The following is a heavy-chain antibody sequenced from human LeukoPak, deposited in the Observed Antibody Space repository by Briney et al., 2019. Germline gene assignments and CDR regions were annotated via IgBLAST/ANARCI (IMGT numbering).Heavy chain of an antibody. D-gene: IGHD3-9*01. V-gene: IGHV3-7*01. CDR3: ARDDWGPGDH. CDR2: INLDGREI. Sequence: TGGSLRLSCTTSGFTFSRYWMSWVREAPGRGLEWVANINLDGREIYYVDSVKGRFTISRDNAQNSLYLQMNSLRGEDTAVYYCARDDWGPGDHWGQKTLVTVSS. CDR1: GFTFSRYW. J-gene: IGHJ4*02.